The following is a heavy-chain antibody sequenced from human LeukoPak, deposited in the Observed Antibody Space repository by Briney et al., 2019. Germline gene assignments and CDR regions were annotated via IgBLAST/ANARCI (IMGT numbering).Heavy chain of an antibody. J-gene: IGHJ4*02. Sequence: SETLSLTCTVSGGSISSYYWSWIRQPPGKGLEWIGYIYYSGSTNYNPSLKSRVTISVDTSKNQFSLKLSSVTAADTAVYYCAGDYYGSGNNPGYWGQGTLVTVSS. CDR2: IYYSGST. V-gene: IGHV4-59*01. D-gene: IGHD3-10*01. CDR1: GGSISSYY. CDR3: AGDYYGSGNNPGY.